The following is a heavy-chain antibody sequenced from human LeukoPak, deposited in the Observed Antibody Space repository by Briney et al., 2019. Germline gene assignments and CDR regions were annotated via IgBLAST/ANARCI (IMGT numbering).Heavy chain of an antibody. CDR2: ISVYNGNT. CDR1: GYTFSRYG. CDR3: ARESTSWSFEY. D-gene: IGHD6-13*01. V-gene: IGHV1-18*01. J-gene: IGHJ4*02. Sequence: ASVKVSCKASGYTFSRYGINWVRQAPGQGLESMGWISVYNGNTDYSQRLQGRITMTADTSTSTAFMELTSLRSDDTAVYFCARESTSWSFEYWGQGTLVTVS.